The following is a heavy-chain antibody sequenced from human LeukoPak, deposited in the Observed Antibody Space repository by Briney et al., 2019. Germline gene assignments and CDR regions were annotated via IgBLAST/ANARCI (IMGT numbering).Heavy chain of an antibody. CDR3: AKMQGYFDY. V-gene: IGHV3-23*01. CDR1: GFTFTSYA. J-gene: IGHJ4*02. Sequence: GGSLRLSCAASGFTFTSYAMSRVREAPGKGLDWVSASTGSGGTTYYADFVKGRFTISRDNSKNTLYLQMNGLRVEDTAVYYCAKMQGYFDYWGQGTLVTVSS. CDR2: STGSGGTT.